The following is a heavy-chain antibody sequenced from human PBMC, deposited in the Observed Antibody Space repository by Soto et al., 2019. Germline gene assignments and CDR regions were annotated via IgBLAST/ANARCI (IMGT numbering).Heavy chain of an antibody. CDR1: GGSFSGYY. CDR2: INHSGST. V-gene: IGHV4-34*01. J-gene: IGHJ3*02. Sequence: QVQLQQWGAGLLKPSETLSLTCAVYGGSFSGYYWSWIRQPPGKGLEWIGEINHSGSTNYNPSLKSRVTISVDTSKNQFSLKLSSVTAADTAVYYCARDRWYYDTLAYAFDIWGQGTMVTVSS. CDR3: ARDRWYYDTLAYAFDI. D-gene: IGHD3-9*01.